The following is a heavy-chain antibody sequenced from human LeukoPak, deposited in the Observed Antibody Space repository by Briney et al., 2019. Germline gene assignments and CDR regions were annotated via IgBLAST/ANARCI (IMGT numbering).Heavy chain of an antibody. D-gene: IGHD6-19*01. J-gene: IGHJ4*02. CDR3: ARGRSLGY. V-gene: IGHV3-48*03. CDR2: ISSSGSAI. Sequence: PGGSLSLSCAASGFTFSSYEMNWVRQAPGKGLEWVSKISSSGSAIYYADSVKGRFTISRDNAKSTLYLQMNSLRVEDTAVYYCARGRSLGYWGQGTLVTVSS. CDR1: GFTFSSYE.